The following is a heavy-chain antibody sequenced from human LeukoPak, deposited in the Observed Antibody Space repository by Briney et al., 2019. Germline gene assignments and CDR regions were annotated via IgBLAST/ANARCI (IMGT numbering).Heavy chain of an antibody. CDR3: AKDSGYYDSSGYTNPDY. V-gene: IGHV3-7*01. D-gene: IGHD3-22*01. CDR1: GFTFSRHW. CDR2: IKQDGSEK. J-gene: IGHJ4*02. Sequence: GGSLRLSCAASGFTFSRHWMHWVRQAPGKGLEWVANIKQDGSEKYYADSVKGRFTISRDNSKNTLYLQMNSLRAEDTAVYYCAKDSGYYDSSGYTNPDYWGQGTLVTVSS.